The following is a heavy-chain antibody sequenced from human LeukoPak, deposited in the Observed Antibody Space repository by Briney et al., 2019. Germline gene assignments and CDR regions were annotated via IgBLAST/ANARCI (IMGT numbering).Heavy chain of an antibody. Sequence: ASVKVSCKASGYTFTGYYMHWVRQAPGQGLEWMGWINPNSGGTNYAQTFQGRVTMTRDTSISTAYMELSRLRSDDTAVYYCARMGTIFGVVTSSKFDYWGQGTLVTVYS. V-gene: IGHV1-2*02. CDR2: INPNSGGT. D-gene: IGHD3-3*01. CDR1: GYTFTGYY. CDR3: ARMGTIFGVVTSSKFDY. J-gene: IGHJ4*02.